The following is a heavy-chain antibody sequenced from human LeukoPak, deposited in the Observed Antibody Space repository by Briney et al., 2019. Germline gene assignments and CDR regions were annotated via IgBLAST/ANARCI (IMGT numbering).Heavy chain of an antibody. CDR1: GFTFSSYA. CDR3: ARDGSRIKRADAFDI. J-gene: IGHJ3*02. V-gene: IGHV3-30-3*01. CDR2: ISYDGSNK. D-gene: IGHD1-26*01. Sequence: GRSLRLFCAASGFTFSSYAMHWVRQAPGKGLEWVAVISYDGSNKYYADSVKGRFTISRDNSKNTLYLQMNSLRAEDTAVYYCARDGSRIKRADAFDIWGQGTMVTVSS.